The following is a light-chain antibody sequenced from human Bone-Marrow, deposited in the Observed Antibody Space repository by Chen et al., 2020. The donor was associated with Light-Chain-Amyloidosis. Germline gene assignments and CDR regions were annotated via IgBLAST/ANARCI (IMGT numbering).Light chain of an antibody. CDR2: DVS. J-gene: IGLJ1*01. Sequence: QSALTQPAPVSGPPGQSIPISCTGSRRDLSGYDYVSWYQQHPGKAPQLIIYDVSNRPAGVSVRFSGTKSGYPASLTISGLQADDEADYYCTSYTSSRTRVFGTGTKVTVL. CDR3: TSYTSSRTRV. CDR1: RRDLSGYDY. V-gene: IGLV2-14*01.